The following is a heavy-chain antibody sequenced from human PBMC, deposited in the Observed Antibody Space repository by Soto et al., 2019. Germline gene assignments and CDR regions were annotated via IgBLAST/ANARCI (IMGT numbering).Heavy chain of an antibody. CDR1: GFTITDFP. J-gene: IGHJ4*02. CDR2: VSGSGDTT. Sequence: EVQLLESGGGLVQAGGSLRLSCAASGFTITDFPMSWVRQAPGKGLEWVSLVSGSGDTTSYADSVKGRFTISRDSSKNTLNLQMNSLSAKDTAVYYCAKAWDYSDPPFDYWGQGTLVTVSS. V-gene: IGHV3-23*01. CDR3: AKAWDYSDPPFDY. D-gene: IGHD1-26*01.